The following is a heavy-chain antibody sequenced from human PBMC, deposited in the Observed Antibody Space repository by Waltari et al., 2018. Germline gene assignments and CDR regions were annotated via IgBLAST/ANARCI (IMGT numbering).Heavy chain of an antibody. J-gene: IGHJ4*02. D-gene: IGHD1-26*01. CDR1: GGSIDSGSYY. CDR2: IYTSGST. CDR3: ARGPLLSKVDY. Sequence: QVQLQESGPGLVKPSQTLSLTCTVSGGSIDSGSYYWSWIRQPAGKGLEWIGRIYTSGSTNYNPSLTSRVTISVDTSKNQFSLNLSSVTAADTAVYYCARGPLLSKVDYWGQGTLVTVSS. V-gene: IGHV4-61*02.